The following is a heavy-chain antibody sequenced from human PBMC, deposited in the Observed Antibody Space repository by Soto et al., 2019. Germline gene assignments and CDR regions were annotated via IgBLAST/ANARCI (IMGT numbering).Heavy chain of an antibody. Sequence: QVQLVQSGAEVKEPGASVRVSCKAFGYTFTAYNIHWLRQAPGQGLEWMGWINAGNGNTRSSRKFQGRVIITRDTSXXTAYLEVDSLRSEDTAIYYCARVAPSGGCVPRFDPWGQGTLLTVSS. J-gene: IGHJ5*02. V-gene: IGHV1-3*01. D-gene: IGHD2-21*01. CDR1: GYTFTAYN. CDR2: INAGNGNT. CDR3: ARVAPSGGCVPRFDP.